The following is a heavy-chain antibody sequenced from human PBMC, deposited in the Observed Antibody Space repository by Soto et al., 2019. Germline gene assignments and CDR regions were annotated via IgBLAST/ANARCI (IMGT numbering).Heavy chain of an antibody. CDR3: ARDLDNWNDVSVYGMDV. CDR1: GYTFTSYG. V-gene: IGHV1-18*01. Sequence: GASVKVSCKASGYTFTSYGISWGRQAPGQRLEWMGWISAYNGNTNYAQKLQGRVTMTTDTSTSTAYMELRSLRSDDTAVYYCARDLDNWNDVSVYGMDVWGQGTTVTVSS. D-gene: IGHD1-1*01. CDR2: ISAYNGNT. J-gene: IGHJ6*02.